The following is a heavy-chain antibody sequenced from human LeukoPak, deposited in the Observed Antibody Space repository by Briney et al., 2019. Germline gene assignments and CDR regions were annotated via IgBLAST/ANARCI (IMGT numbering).Heavy chain of an antibody. CDR2: IYYSGST. CDR1: GGSISSYY. V-gene: IGHV4-59*01. J-gene: IGHJ5*02. CDR3: ARVIGWEPQGWFDP. D-gene: IGHD1-26*01. Sequence: SQTLSLTCTVSGGSISSYYWSWIRQPPGKGLEWIGYIYYSGSTNYNPSLKSRVTISVDTSKNQFSLKLSSVTAADTAVYYCARVIGWEPQGWFDPWGQGTLVTVSS.